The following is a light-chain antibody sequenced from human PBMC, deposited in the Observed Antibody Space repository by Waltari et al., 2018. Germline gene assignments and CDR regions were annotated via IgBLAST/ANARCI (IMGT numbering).Light chain of an antibody. CDR3: QQYNSYWT. CDR1: HYISGS. V-gene: IGKV1-5*03. J-gene: IGKJ1*01. CDR2: KAS. Sequence: DIQVTQSPSTLSASVGDRVTMTCRTSHYISGSVAWYQQKPGTAPRLLIYKASSLEGGVPSRFSVSGLGTDSTLTINSLQPEDFAIYYCQQYNSYWTFGQGTKVEVK.